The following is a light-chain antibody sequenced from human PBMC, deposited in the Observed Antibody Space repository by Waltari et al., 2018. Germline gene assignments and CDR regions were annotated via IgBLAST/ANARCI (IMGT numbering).Light chain of an antibody. CDR3: CSYAGSSTWV. CDR1: SSDVGNYNL. Sequence: QSALTPPASVSGSPGRSLTISCTGTSSDVGNYNLVSWYQQHPGKAPKLMIYEGSKRPSGVSNRFSGSKSGNTASLTISGLQAEDEADYYCCSYAGSSTWVFGGGTKLTVL. J-gene: IGLJ3*02. CDR2: EGS. V-gene: IGLV2-23*01.